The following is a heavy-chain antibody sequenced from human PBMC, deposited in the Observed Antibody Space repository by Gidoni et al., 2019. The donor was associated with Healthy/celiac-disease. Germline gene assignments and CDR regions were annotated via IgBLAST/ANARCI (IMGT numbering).Heavy chain of an antibody. CDR3: ARRGRGATTSYFDY. CDR1: GGSISSSSYY. Sequence: QLQLQESGPGLVKPSETLSLTCTVSGGSISSSSYYWGWIRQPPGKGLEWIGRIYYSGSTYYNPSLKSRVTISVDTSKNQFSLKLSSVTAADTAVYYCARRGRGATTSYFDYWGQGTLVTVSS. D-gene: IGHD1-26*01. CDR2: IYYSGST. V-gene: IGHV4-39*01. J-gene: IGHJ4*02.